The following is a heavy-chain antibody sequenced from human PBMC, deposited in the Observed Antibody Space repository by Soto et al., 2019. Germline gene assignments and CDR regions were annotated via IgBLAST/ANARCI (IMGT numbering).Heavy chain of an antibody. J-gene: IGHJ5*02. CDR2: IYTSGST. V-gene: IGHV4-4*07. CDR1: GGSISSYY. D-gene: IGHD2-15*01. CDR3: AKHYELGYCSGGSCYSWFDP. Sequence: PSETLSLTCTVSGGSISSYYWSWIRQPAGKGLEWIGRIYTSGSTNYNPSLKSRVTMSVDTSKNQFSPKLSSVTAADTAVYYCAKHYELGYCSGGSCYSWFDPWGQGTLVTVSS.